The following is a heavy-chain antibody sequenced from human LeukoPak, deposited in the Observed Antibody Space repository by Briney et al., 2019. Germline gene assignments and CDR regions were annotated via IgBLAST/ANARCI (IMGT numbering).Heavy chain of an antibody. Sequence: PSQTLSLTCTVSGGSISSGSYYWSWIRQPAGKGLEWIGRIYTSGSTNYNPSLKSRVTISVDTSKNQFSLKLSSVTAADTAVYYCARYPSHPEYNWFDPWGQGTLVTVSS. CDR3: ARYPSHPEYNWFDP. J-gene: IGHJ5*02. V-gene: IGHV4-61*02. CDR1: GGSISSGSYY. CDR2: IYTSGST.